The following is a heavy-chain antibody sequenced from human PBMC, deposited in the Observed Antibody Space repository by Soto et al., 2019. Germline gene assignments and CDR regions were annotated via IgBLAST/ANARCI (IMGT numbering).Heavy chain of an antibody. V-gene: IGHV3-33*01. D-gene: IGHD3-3*01. Sequence: PGGSLRLSCAASGFTFSSYGMHWVRQAPGKGLEWVAVIWYDGSNKYYADSVKGRFTISRDNSKNTLYLQMNSLRAEDTAVYYCARDPYYDFWSVGGDSSSGMDVWGQGTTVTVSS. CDR2: IWYDGSNK. J-gene: IGHJ6*02. CDR3: ARDPYYDFWSVGGDSSSGMDV. CDR1: GFTFSSYG.